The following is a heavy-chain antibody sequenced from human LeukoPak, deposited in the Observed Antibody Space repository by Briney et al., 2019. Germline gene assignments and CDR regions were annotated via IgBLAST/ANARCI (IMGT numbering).Heavy chain of an antibody. Sequence: SVKVSCKASGGTFSSYAISWVRQAPGQGLEWMGGIIPIFGTANYAQKFQGRVTITTDESTSTAYMELSSLRSEETAVYYCARHYDILTGYYTGYFDYWGQGTLVTVSS. CDR2: IIPIFGTA. CDR1: GGTFSSYA. CDR3: ARHYDILTGYYTGYFDY. V-gene: IGHV1-69*05. J-gene: IGHJ4*02. D-gene: IGHD3-9*01.